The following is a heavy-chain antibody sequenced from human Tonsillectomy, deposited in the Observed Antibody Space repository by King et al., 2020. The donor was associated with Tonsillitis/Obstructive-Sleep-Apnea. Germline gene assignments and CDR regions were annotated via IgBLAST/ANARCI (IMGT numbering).Heavy chain of an antibody. CDR2: IRSSGSTI. V-gene: IGHV3-48*03. D-gene: IGHD3-3*01. CDR1: GFTFSSYE. Sequence: VQLVESGGGLVQPGGSLRLSCAASGFTFSSYEMNWVRQAPGKGLEWVSYIRSSGSTIYYAGSVKGRFTISRDNAKNSLSLQMNSLRAEDTAVYYCAGGPLYYDFWSGYSEVWGQGTTVTVSS. J-gene: IGHJ6*02. CDR3: AGGPLYYDFWSGYSEV.